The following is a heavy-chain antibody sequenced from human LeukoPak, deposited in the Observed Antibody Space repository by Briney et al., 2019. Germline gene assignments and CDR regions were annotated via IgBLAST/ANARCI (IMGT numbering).Heavy chain of an antibody. Sequence: SQTLSLTCAISGDSVSSNSAAWDWIRQSPSRGLEWLGRTYYRSKWYNDYAVSVKSRITINPDTSKNQFSLQLNSVTPEDTAVYYCARGVATGGKNWFDPWGQGTLVTVSS. CDR3: ARGVATGGKNWFDP. J-gene: IGHJ5*02. CDR1: GDSVSSNSAA. D-gene: IGHD5-12*01. CDR2: TYYRSKWYN. V-gene: IGHV6-1*01.